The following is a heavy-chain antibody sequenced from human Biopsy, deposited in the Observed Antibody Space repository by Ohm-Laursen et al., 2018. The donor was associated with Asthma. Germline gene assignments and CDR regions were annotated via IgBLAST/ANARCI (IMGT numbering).Heavy chain of an antibody. CDR2: ISYSGST. CDR1: GGSISSGDLY. D-gene: IGHD5-18*01. V-gene: IGHV4-61*08. Sequence: GTLSLTCTVSGGSISSGDLYWSWIRQPPGKGLEWIGYISYSGSTNYNPSLKSRVTISVDTSKNQFSLKLSSVTAADTAVYYCARDFVDSAMDYFDYWGQGTLVTVSS. CDR3: ARDFVDSAMDYFDY. J-gene: IGHJ4*02.